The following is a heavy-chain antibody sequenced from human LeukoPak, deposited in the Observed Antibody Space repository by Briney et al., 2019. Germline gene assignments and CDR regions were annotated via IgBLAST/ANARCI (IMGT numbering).Heavy chain of an antibody. CDR1: GFTFSSYA. Sequence: GGSLRLSCAASGFTFSSYAMHWVRQAPGKGLEWVAVISYDGSNKYYADSVKGRFTISRDNSKNTLYLQMNSLRAEDTAVYYCAREDYTAMVTSPFFDYWGQGTLVTVSS. CDR2: ISYDGSNK. V-gene: IGHV3-30*04. CDR3: AREDYTAMVTSPFFDY. J-gene: IGHJ4*02. D-gene: IGHD5-18*01.